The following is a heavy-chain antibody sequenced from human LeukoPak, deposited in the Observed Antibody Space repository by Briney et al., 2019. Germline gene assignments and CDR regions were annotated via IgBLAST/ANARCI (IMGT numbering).Heavy chain of an antibody. Sequence: PGGSLRLSCAASGFTFSSYAMSWVRQAPGKGLEWVSAISGSGGSTYYADSVKGRFTISRDNSKNTLHLQMNSLRAEDTAVYYCAKDRIGQYCGGDCYSRSSYWGQGTLVTVSS. CDR1: GFTFSSYA. CDR3: AKDRIGQYCGGDCYSRSSY. CDR2: ISGSGGST. J-gene: IGHJ4*02. D-gene: IGHD2-21*02. V-gene: IGHV3-23*01.